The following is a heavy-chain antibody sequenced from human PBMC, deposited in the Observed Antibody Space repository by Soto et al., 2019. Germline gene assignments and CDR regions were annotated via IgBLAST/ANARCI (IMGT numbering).Heavy chain of an antibody. V-gene: IGHV4-34*01. CDR1: GGSFSGYY. CDR2: INHSGST. Sequence: SETLSLTCAVYGGSFSGYYWSWIRQPPGKGLEWIGEINHSGSTNYNPSLKSRVTISVDTSKNQFSLRLSSVTAADTAVYYCARGRTIFDYWGQGTLVTVSS. J-gene: IGHJ4*02. D-gene: IGHD1-1*01. CDR3: ARGRTIFDY.